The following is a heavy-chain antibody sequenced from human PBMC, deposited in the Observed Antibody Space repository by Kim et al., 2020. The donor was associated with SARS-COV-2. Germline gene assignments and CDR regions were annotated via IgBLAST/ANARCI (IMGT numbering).Heavy chain of an antibody. CDR2: IYYSGST. CDR3: ARGGLTIFGSYYYGMDV. J-gene: IGHJ6*02. V-gene: IGHV4-31*03. Sequence: SETLSLTCTVSGGSISSGGYYWSWIRQHPGKGLEWIGYIYYSGSTYYNPSLKSRVTISVDTSKNQFSLKLSSVTAADTAVYYCARGGLTIFGSYYYGMDVWGQGTTVTVSS. D-gene: IGHD3-3*01. CDR1: GGSISSGGYY.